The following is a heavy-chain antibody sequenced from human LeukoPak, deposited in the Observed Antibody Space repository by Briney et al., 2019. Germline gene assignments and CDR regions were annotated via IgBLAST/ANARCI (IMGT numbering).Heavy chain of an antibody. V-gene: IGHV3-23*01. CDR2: ISGSGGNT. CDR1: GFTFIYYA. J-gene: IGHJ3*02. CDR3: AKERDRDFVGGAFDI. Sequence: GGSLRLSCAASGFTFIYYAMSWVRQAPGKGLEWVSTISGSGGNTYYADSVKGRFTISRHNSKNTLYLQMNSLRAEDTAVYYCAKERDRDFVGGAFDIWGQGTMVTVSS. D-gene: IGHD3-16*01.